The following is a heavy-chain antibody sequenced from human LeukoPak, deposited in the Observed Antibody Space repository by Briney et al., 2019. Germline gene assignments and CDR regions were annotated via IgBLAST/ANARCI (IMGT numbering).Heavy chain of an antibody. J-gene: IGHJ4*02. D-gene: IGHD5-18*01. CDR2: ISATGGTT. Sequence: GGSLRLSCAASGFTFSSCGMSWVRQAPGKGLEWVSAISATGGTTYYADSVKGRFTISRDNSKNTLYLQMNSLRAEDTAVYYCARDLHTAMGYWGQGTLVTVSS. V-gene: IGHV3-23*01. CDR3: ARDLHTAMGY. CDR1: GFTFSSCG.